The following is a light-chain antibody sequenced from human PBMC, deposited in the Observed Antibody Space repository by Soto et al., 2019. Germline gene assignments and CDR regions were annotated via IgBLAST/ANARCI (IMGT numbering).Light chain of an antibody. CDR1: QGISTY. V-gene: IGKV1-39*01. J-gene: IGKJ1*01. CDR2: AAS. Sequence: QMSQSPSTQTASVGDKVTSTCRASQGISTYLNWYQQRPGKAPKLVIYAASSLQSGVPSRFSGSGSETHFTLTISSLQPEDFATYCCPQSSSPPWPFGQGGKVDI. CDR3: PQSSSPPWP.